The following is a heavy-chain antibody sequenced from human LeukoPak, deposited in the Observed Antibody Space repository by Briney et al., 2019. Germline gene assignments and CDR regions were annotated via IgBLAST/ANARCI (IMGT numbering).Heavy chain of an antibody. J-gene: IGHJ4*02. V-gene: IGHV3-20*04. CDR2: INWNGGST. D-gene: IGHD1-26*01. CDR1: GFNFSGSA. Sequence: GGSLKLSCAASGFNFSGSAMHWVRQASGKGLEWVSGINWNGGSTGYADSVKGRFTISRDNAKNSLYLQMNSLRAEDTALYYCAREKEWELRYFDYWGQGTLVTVSS. CDR3: AREKEWELRYFDY.